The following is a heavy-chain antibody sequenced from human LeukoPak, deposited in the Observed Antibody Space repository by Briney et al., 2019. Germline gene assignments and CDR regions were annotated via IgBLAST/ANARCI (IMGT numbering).Heavy chain of an antibody. D-gene: IGHD3-10*01. CDR1: GYTFTSYG. CDR3: ARNYYGSGSYLSPWYYYYYYMDV. V-gene: IGHV1-18*01. J-gene: IGHJ6*03. Sequence: AASVKVSCKASGYTFTSYGISWVRQAPGQGLEWMGWISAYNGNTNYAQKLQGRVTMTTDTSTSTAYMELRSLRSDDTAVYYCARNYYGSGSYLSPWYYYYYYMDVWGKGTTVTISS. CDR2: ISAYNGNT.